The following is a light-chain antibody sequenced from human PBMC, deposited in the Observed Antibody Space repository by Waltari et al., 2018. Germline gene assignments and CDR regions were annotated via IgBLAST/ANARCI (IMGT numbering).Light chain of an antibody. CDR1: QGISGY. J-gene: IGKJ4*01. CDR3: QQHNTFPLT. V-gene: IGKV1-9*01. CDR2: GAS. Sequence: IQLTQSPSSLSASVGHSLTIACRASQGISGYVAWYQQKPGKAPKLLIYGASTLQSGVPSRFSGSGSGTDFTLIISDLQPEDFATYYCQQHNTFPLTFGGGTKVEIK.